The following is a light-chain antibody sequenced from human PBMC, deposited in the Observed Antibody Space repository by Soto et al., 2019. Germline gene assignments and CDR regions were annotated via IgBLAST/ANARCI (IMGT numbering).Light chain of an antibody. CDR1: QSVSGSY. V-gene: IGKV3-20*01. J-gene: IGKJ1*01. CDR2: GAS. CDR3: HQYESSLWT. Sequence: EIVLTQSPRTLSLSPGERATLSCRASQSVSGSYLVWYQQKPGQAPRLLIYGASSRATGIPDRFSGSGSGTDFTLTISRLEPEDFAVYYCHQYESSLWTFGQGTKVDI.